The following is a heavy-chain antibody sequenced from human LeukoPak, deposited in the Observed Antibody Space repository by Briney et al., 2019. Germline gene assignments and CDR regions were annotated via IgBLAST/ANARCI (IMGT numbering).Heavy chain of an antibody. Sequence: SETLSLTCAVYGGSFSGYYWSWIRQPPGKGLEWIGEINHSGSTNYNPSLKSRVTILVDTSKNQFSLKLSSVTAADTAVYYCARGGILRYFDWLLPPHDAFDIWGQGTMVTVSS. D-gene: IGHD3-9*01. V-gene: IGHV4-34*01. CDR2: INHSGST. CDR3: ARGGILRYFDWLLPPHDAFDI. J-gene: IGHJ3*02. CDR1: GGSFSGYY.